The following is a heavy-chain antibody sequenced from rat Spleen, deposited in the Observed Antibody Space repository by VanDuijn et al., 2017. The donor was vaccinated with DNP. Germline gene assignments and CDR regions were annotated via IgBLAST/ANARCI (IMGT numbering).Heavy chain of an antibody. V-gene: IGHV2-1*01. J-gene: IGHJ4*01. CDR1: GFSLISNS. Sequence: QVPLKESGPGLVQPSQTLSLTCTVSGFSLISNSIHWVRQPPGKGLEWVVAIWSGGSTDYNSTLKSRLSITRDTSKSQVLLKMNSLQTEDTAMYFCARIYSSYIYAMDAWGQGTSVTVSS. CDR3: ARIYSSYIYAMDA. D-gene: IGHD1-2*01. CDR2: IWSGGST.